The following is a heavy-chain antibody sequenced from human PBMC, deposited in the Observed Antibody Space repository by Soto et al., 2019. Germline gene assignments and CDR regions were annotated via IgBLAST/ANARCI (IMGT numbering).Heavy chain of an antibody. Sequence: SETLSLTCNVSGGSIRSGDYYWSWILRPPGKGLEWIGYIYYSGSTNYNPSLKSRVTISEDTSNNQFSLKLRSVTAADTAVYYCARVSIAAAGWDYYYGMDVWGQGTTVTVSS. CDR3: ARVSIAAAGWDYYYGMDV. CDR2: IYYSGST. D-gene: IGHD6-13*01. CDR1: GGSIRSGDYY. V-gene: IGHV4-61*08. J-gene: IGHJ6*02.